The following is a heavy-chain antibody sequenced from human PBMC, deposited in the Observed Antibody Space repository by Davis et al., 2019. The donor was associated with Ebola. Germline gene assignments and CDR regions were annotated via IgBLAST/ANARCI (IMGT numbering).Heavy chain of an antibody. Sequence: PSETLSLTCTVSGGSISSGGYYWSWIRQHPGKGLEWIGYIYYSGSTYYNPSLKSRVTISVDTSKNQFSLKLSSVTAADTAVYYCARQNRATTTVTTSWFDPWGQGTLVTVSS. V-gene: IGHV4-31*03. CDR2: IYYSGST. CDR1: GGSISSGGYY. D-gene: IGHD4-11*01. J-gene: IGHJ5*02. CDR3: ARQNRATTTVTTSWFDP.